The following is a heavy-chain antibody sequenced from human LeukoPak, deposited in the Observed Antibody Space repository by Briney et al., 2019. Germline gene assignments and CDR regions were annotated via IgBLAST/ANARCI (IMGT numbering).Heavy chain of an antibody. CDR1: GFTFSSYA. V-gene: IGHV3-30-3*01. Sequence: GGSLRLSCAASGFTFSSYAMHWVRQAPGKGLEWVAVISYDGNNKYYADPVKGRFTISRDNAKNSLYLQMNSLRAEDTAVYYCARRVVPAAVRAFDIWGQGTMVTVSS. D-gene: IGHD2-2*01. J-gene: IGHJ3*02. CDR3: ARRVVPAAVRAFDI. CDR2: ISYDGNNK.